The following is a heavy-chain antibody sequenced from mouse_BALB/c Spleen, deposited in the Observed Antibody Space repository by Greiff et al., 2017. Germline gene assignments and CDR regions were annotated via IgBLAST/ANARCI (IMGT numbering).Heavy chain of an antibody. Sequence: EVQVVESGGGLVQPGGSRKLSCAASGFTFSSFGMHWVRQAPEKGLEWVAYISSGSSTIYYADTVKGRFTISRDNPKNTLFLQMTSLRSEDTAMYYCARGNYYGSSSFAYWGQGTLVTVSA. CDR3: ARGNYYGSSSFAY. J-gene: IGHJ3*01. V-gene: IGHV5-17*02. CDR2: ISSGSSTI. CDR1: GFTFSSFG. D-gene: IGHD1-1*01.